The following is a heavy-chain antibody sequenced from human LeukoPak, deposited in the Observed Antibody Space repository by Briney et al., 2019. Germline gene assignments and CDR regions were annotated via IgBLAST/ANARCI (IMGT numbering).Heavy chain of an antibody. V-gene: IGHV1-2*02. CDR1: GYTFTGYY. Sequence: ASVKVSCKASGYTFTGYYMHWVRQAPGQGLEWMGWINPNSGGTNYAQKFQGRVTMTRDTSISTAYMELSRLRSDDTAVYYCASSGVVPYYYYGMDVWGQGTTVTVSS. J-gene: IGHJ6*02. CDR2: INPNSGGT. D-gene: IGHD2-21*01. CDR3: ASSGVVPYYYYGMDV.